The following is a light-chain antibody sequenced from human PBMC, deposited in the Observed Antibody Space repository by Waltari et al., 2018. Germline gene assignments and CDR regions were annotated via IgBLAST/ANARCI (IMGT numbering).Light chain of an antibody. Sequence: QSALTKPASVSGSPGQSITISCTGTNSDIGFYNYVSWYRQYPGKAPKLIIYDVSERPSGVSSRFSASKSGNTASLTISGLQADDEADYYCNSYTGSNSWVFGGGTKVTVL. CDR3: NSYTGSNSWV. J-gene: IGLJ3*02. V-gene: IGLV2-14*01. CDR2: DVS. CDR1: NSDIGFYNY.